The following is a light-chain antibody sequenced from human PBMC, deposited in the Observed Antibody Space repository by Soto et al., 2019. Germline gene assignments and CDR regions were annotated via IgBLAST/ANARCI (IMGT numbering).Light chain of an antibody. CDR3: QQYNNWPPT. Sequence: EIVITQSPATLSVSPGERATLSCRASQSVSNNLAWYQQKPGQAPRLLIYGASTRATGFPARFSGSGSGTEFTLTISSLQSEDFAVYYRQQYNNWPPTLGQGTKVDIK. CDR2: GAS. V-gene: IGKV3-15*01. CDR1: QSVSNN. J-gene: IGKJ1*01.